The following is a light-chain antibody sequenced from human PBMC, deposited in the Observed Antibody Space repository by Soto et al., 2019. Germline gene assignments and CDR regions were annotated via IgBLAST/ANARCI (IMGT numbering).Light chain of an antibody. CDR2: GAS. Sequence: EILLTQSPCTLSSSPGERATLSCRASQSVSNNYLAWYQQKPGQAPRLVIYGASSRATGIPDRFSASGSGTDFTLTISRLEPEDFAVYYCQQYISSPLTFGQGTKVDIK. J-gene: IGKJ1*01. V-gene: IGKV3-20*01. CDR3: QQYISSPLT. CDR1: QSVSNNY.